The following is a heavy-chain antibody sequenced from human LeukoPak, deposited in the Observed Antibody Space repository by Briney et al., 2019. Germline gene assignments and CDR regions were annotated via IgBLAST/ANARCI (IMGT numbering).Heavy chain of an antibody. CDR2: IWYDGSIK. CDR3: ARGRGYVDWLLN. CDR1: GFTFNSYG. D-gene: IGHD3-9*01. V-gene: IGHV3-33*01. Sequence: PGRSLRLSCAASGFTFNSYGMHWVRQAPGKGLEWVAVIWYDGSIKYYADSVKGRFTISRDNSKNTAYLQMDSLRAEDTAVYYCARGRGYVDWLLNWGQGTLVTVSS. J-gene: IGHJ4*02.